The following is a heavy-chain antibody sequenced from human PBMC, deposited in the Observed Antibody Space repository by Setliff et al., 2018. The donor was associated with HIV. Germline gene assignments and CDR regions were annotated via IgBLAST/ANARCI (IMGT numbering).Heavy chain of an antibody. CDR3: ARAAVWFGELFSLDY. CDR1: GYNFTDYD. D-gene: IGHD3-10*01. J-gene: IGHJ4*02. CDR2: MNPNNGNT. V-gene: IGHV1-8*02. Sequence: ASVKVSCKASGYNFTDYDINWVRQATGQGLEWMGWMNPNNGNTGYAEKFQGRVTMTRDTSTSTVSMELSRLRSEDTAVYYCARAAVWFGELFSLDYWGQGTQVTVSS.